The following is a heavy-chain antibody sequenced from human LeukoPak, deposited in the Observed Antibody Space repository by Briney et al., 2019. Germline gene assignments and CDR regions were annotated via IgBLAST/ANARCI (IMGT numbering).Heavy chain of an antibody. D-gene: IGHD6-19*01. CDR3: ARDSAGAGQIDY. CDR2: INPSDGST. CDR1: GYTFTSYY. J-gene: IGHJ4*02. Sequence: ASVKVSCKASGYTFTSYYVQWVRQAPGQGLEWMGIINPSDGSTRYAQKFQGRVTMTRDTSTSTVYMEVSSLRSEDTAVYYCARDSAGAGQIDYWGQGTLATVSS. V-gene: IGHV1-46*01.